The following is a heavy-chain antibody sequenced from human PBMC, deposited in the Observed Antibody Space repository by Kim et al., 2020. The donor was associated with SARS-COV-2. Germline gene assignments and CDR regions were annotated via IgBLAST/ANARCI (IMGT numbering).Heavy chain of an antibody. CDR3: AGAAAPGDYYGMDV. J-gene: IGHJ6*02. D-gene: IGHD2-2*01. Sequence: GGSLRLSCAASGFTFSSYAMIWVRQAPGKGLEWVSAISGSGGSTYYADSVKGRFTISRDNSKNTLYLQMNSLRAEDTAVYYCAGAAAPGDYYGMDVWGQGTTVTVSS. CDR2: ISGSGGST. V-gene: IGHV3-23*01. CDR1: GFTFSSYA.